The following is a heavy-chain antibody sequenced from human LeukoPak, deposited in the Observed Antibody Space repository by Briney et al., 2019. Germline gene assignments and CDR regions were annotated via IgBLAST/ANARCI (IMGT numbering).Heavy chain of an antibody. J-gene: IGHJ4*02. Sequence: PGGSLRLSCAASGFTFNSYAMSWVRLAPGKGLEWVSAISGSGGSTDYADSVKGRFAISRDNSKNTVYLQMNSLRAEDTAVYYCARAASIAVADFDYWGQRTLVTVSS. CDR2: ISGSGGST. D-gene: IGHD6-6*01. CDR1: GFTFNSYA. V-gene: IGHV3-23*01. CDR3: ARAASIAVADFDY.